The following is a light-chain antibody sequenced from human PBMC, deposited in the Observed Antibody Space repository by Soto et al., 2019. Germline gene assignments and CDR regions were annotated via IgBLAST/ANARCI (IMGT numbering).Light chain of an antibody. Sequence: EIQMTQSPSTLSASVGDRVTITFRANESVNNWLAWFQQKPGKAPKLLLYKPSTLESGVPSRFRVSGGVEEVRVRISFLQPDDFQTYYCQQYNSYPWTLGQGPKGDIK. CDR3: QQYNSYPWT. V-gene: IGKV1-5*03. J-gene: IGKJ1*01. CDR2: KPS. CDR1: ESVNNW.